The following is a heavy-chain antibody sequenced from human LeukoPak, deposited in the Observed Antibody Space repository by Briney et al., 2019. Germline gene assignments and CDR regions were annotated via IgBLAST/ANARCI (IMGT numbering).Heavy chain of an antibody. CDR2: INPSGGST. J-gene: IGHJ4*02. CDR1: GYTFTSYY. CDR3: VRGTMVRGVMVY. V-gene: IGHV1-46*01. Sequence: ASVKVSCKASGYTFTSYYMHWVRQAPGQGLEWMGIINPSGGSTSYAQKFQGRVTMTRDMSTSTVYMELSSLRSEDTAVYYCVRGTMVRGVMVYWGQGTLVTVSS. D-gene: IGHD3-10*01.